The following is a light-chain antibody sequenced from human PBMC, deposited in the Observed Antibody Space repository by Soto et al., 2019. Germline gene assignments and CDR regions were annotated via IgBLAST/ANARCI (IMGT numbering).Light chain of an antibody. CDR3: AAWDDTLDAQV. V-gene: IGLV1-47*01. Sequence: QSVLTQPPSVSAAPGQKVTVSCSGSSSNIGRNFVYWYQHVPGTAPRLLIQRNNERPSGVPDRFSGSKSGTSVSLAISGLRSDDEATYYCAAWDDTLDAQVFGGGTKLTVL. CDR2: RNN. J-gene: IGLJ3*02. CDR1: SSNIGRNF.